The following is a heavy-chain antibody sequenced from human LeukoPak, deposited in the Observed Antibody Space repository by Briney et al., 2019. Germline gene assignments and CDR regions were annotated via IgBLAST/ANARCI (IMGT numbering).Heavy chain of an antibody. CDR1: GYTFTSYY. J-gene: IGHJ6*04. Sequence: GASVKVSCKASGYTFTSYYMHWVGQAPGQGLEWMGWINPNSGGTNYAQKFQGWVTMTRDTSISTAYMELSRLRSDDTAVYYCARGADCSSTSCYDDGMDVWGKGTTVTVSS. D-gene: IGHD2-2*01. V-gene: IGHV1-2*04. CDR3: ARGADCSSTSCYDDGMDV. CDR2: INPNSGGT.